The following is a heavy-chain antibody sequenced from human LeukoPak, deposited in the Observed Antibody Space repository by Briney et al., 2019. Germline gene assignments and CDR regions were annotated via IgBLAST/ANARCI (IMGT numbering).Heavy chain of an antibody. CDR2: IYYSGST. CDR1: GGSISSYY. Sequence: SETLSLTCTVSGGSISSYYWSWIRQPPGKGLEWIGYIYYSGSTNYNPSLKSRVTISVDTSKNQFSLKLSSVTAADTAVYYCARDGSHGGDYFDYWGQGTLVTVSS. D-gene: IGHD4-23*01. J-gene: IGHJ4*02. CDR3: ARDGSHGGDYFDY. V-gene: IGHV4-59*01.